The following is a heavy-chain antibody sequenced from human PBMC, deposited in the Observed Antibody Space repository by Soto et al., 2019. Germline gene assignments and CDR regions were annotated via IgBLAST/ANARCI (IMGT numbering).Heavy chain of an antibody. V-gene: IGHV3-23*01. CDR2: ISARGGSS. Sequence: DVHLLESGGGLVKPGGSLRLSCAASGFSFSSYAMVWVRQAPGKGLEWVAVISARGGSSYFADSVKGRFTLSRDNSKKVLSLEMNSRRAEDTAIYFCAKGSIEYSASVDNWGQGTLVVVSS. D-gene: IGHD5-12*01. CDR3: AKGSIEYSASVDN. J-gene: IGHJ4*02. CDR1: GFSFSSYA.